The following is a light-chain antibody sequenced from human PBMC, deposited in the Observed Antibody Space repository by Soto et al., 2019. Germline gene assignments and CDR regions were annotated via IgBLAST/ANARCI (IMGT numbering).Light chain of an antibody. CDR1: QSISSW. CDR2: DAS. CDR3: PQYNSYSWT. V-gene: IGKV1-5*01. Sequence: DIQMTQSPSTLSASVGDRVTITCRASQSISSWLAWYQQKPGKAPKLLIYDASSLESGVPSRFSGRGSGTEFTRTISSLQPDDLSTYYCPQYNSYSWTFGQGTKVEIK. J-gene: IGKJ1*01.